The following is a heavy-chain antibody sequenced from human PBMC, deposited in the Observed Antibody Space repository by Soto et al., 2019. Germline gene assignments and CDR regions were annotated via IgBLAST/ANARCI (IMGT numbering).Heavy chain of an antibody. J-gene: IGHJ4*02. CDR3: AKVGRWQDRAVDY. CDR1: GFSFSTYA. Sequence: EVQLLESGGGLVQPGGSLRLSCAASGFSFSTYAMSWVRQAPGKGLEWVSGISGSGGSTYYADSVKGRFTISRDNSKNTLSLQMNSLRAEDTAVYYCAKVGRWQDRAVDYWGQGTLVTVSS. V-gene: IGHV3-23*01. D-gene: IGHD2-15*01. CDR2: ISGSGGST.